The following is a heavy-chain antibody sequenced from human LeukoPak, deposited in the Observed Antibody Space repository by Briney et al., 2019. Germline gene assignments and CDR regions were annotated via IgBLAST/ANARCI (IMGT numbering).Heavy chain of an antibody. V-gene: IGHV4-4*09. D-gene: IGHD2-2*01. J-gene: IGHJ3*02. CDR3: ARQKCTSTSCLTKNAFDI. CDR1: GSISGYY. CDR2: IYTSGST. Sequence: NPSETPSLTCTVSGSISGYYWSWIRQPPGKGLEWIGYIYTSGSTNYNPSLESRVTISVDTSKNQFSLDLSSVTAADTAVYYCARQKCTSTSCLTKNAFDIWGQGTMVTVSS.